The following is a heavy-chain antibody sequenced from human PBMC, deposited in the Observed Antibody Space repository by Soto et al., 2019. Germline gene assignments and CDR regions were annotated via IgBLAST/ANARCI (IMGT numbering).Heavy chain of an antibody. CDR3: ALRLGDPGRLYFDY. Sequence: TSETLSLTCAVYGGSFSGYYWSWIRQPPGKGLEWIGEINHSGSTNYNPSLKSRVTISVDTSKNQFSLKLSSVTAADTAVYYCALRLGDPGRLYFDYWGQGTLVTVSS. CDR2: INHSGST. CDR1: GGSFSGYY. J-gene: IGHJ4*02. D-gene: IGHD3-16*01. V-gene: IGHV4-34*01.